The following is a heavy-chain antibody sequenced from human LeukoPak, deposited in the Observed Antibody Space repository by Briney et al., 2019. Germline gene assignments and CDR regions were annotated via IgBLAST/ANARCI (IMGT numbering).Heavy chain of an antibody. V-gene: IGHV4-61*02. J-gene: IGHJ4*02. D-gene: IGHD3-3*01. Sequence: PSETLSLTCTVSGGSISSGSYYWSWIRQPAGKGLEWIGRIYTSGSTNYNPSLKSRVTISVDTSKDQFSLKLSSVTAADTAVYYCASVYYDFWSGYYGYWGQGTLVTVSS. CDR3: ASVYYDFWSGYYGY. CDR1: GGSISSGSYY. CDR2: IYTSGST.